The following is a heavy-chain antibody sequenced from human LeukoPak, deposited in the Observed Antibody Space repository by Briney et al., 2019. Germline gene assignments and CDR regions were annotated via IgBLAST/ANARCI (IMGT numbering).Heavy chain of an antibody. V-gene: IGHV4-61*02. CDR2: IYTSGST. CDR1: GGSISSGSYY. J-gene: IGHJ6*03. D-gene: IGHD2-2*02. Sequence: SETLSLTCTVSGGSISSGSYYWSWIRQPAGKGLEWIGRIYTSGSTNYNPSLKSRVTISVDTSKNQFSLKLSSVAAADTAVYYCAREAPFYCSSTSCYTFGYYYYYYMDVWGKGTTVTVSS. CDR3: AREAPFYCSSTSCYTFGYYYYYYMDV.